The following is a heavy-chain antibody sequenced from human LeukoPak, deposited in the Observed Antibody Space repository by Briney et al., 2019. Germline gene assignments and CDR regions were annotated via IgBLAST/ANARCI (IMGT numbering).Heavy chain of an antibody. D-gene: IGHD1-26*01. CDR2: INEDGSTT. CDR1: GNYW. CDR3: VRDLGGRSGH. V-gene: IGHV3-74*01. Sequence: GGSLRLSCAASGNYWMHWVRQAPGEGLVWVSRINEDGSTTNYADSVKGRSTIFRDNAKNTLYLQMNSLRAEDTAVYYCVRDLGGRSGHWGQGTLVTVSS. J-gene: IGHJ4*02.